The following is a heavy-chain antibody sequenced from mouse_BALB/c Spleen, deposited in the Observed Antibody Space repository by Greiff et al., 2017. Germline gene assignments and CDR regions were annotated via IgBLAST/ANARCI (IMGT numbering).Heavy chain of an antibody. CDR1: GFSLTSYG. V-gene: IGHV2-9*02. D-gene: IGHD2-14*01. CDR2: IWAGGST. J-gene: IGHJ3*01. CDR3: ARENRCDGRPFAY. Sequence: QVQLKESGPGLVEPSQRLSITCTVSGFSLTSYGVHWVRQPPGKGLEWLGVIWAGGSTNYNSALMSSMSISTDNSKRQVFLKMNSLQTDDTAMYYCARENRCDGRPFAYWGKGTLVTVSA.